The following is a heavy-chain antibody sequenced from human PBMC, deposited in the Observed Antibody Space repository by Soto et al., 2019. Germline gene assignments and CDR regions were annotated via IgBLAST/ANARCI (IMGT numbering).Heavy chain of an antibody. CDR3: YPYFWSGYYFAPEYYFDY. CDR1: GFTFSSYA. J-gene: IGHJ4*02. CDR2: ISGSGGST. Sequence: HPGGSLRLSCAASGFTFSSYAMSWVRQAPGKGLEWVSAISGSGGSTYYADSVKGRFTISRDNSKNTLYLQMNSLRAEDTAVYYCYPYFWSGYYFAPEYYFDYWGQGTLVTVSS. V-gene: IGHV3-23*01. D-gene: IGHD3-3*01.